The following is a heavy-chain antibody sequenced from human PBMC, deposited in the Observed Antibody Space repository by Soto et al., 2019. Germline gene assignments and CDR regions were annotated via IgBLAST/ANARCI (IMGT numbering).Heavy chain of an antibody. Sequence: ASVKVSCKAPGDTFTSYYLNWVRKAPGQGLEWMGVINPHGGSTKYAQKFQGRITMTRDTSRSTVYMELSSLRSDDTAIYYCARSSGGNFGIIIEGSNWFDPWGQGTLVTVSS. CDR3: ARSSGGNFGIIIEGSNWFDP. CDR2: INPHGGST. V-gene: IGHV1-46*01. D-gene: IGHD3-3*01. CDR1: GDTFTSYY. J-gene: IGHJ5*02.